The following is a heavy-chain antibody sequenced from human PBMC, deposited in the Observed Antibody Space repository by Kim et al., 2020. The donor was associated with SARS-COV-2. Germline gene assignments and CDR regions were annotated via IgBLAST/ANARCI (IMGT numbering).Heavy chain of an antibody. J-gene: IGHJ3*01. CDR3: ARGGVFFDNDYFDV. CDR2: ISYDGSNK. V-gene: IGHV3-30*04. CDR1: GFTFSSYA. Sequence: GGSLRLSCATSGFTFSSYAMHWVRQAPGKGLEWVAAISYDGSNKYYVDSMKGRFTVSRDNSKNTLYLQMSSLRPEDTAVYYCARGGVFFDNDYFDVWGQGTIVTVSS. D-gene: IGHD3-16*01.